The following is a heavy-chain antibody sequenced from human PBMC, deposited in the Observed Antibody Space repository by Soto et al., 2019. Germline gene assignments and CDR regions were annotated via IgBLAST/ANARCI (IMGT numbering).Heavy chain of an antibody. CDR2: IYPGDSDT. CDR1: GYRFSNYW. V-gene: IGHV5-51*01. D-gene: IGHD2-8*01. CDR3: ARRHSLYDNPVPSDYFDY. Sequence: PGESLKISCEGSGYRFSNYWVAWVRQMPGKGLEWMGIIYPGDSDTRYSPSFQGQVTISADKSISTAYLQWGSLKASDTAMYYCARRHSLYDNPVPSDYFDYWGQGTLVTVSS. J-gene: IGHJ4*02.